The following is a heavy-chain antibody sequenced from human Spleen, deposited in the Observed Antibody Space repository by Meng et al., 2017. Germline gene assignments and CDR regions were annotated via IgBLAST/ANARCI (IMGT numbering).Heavy chain of an antibody. V-gene: IGHV1-69*13. CDR3: ARPAKPDYDILTGYYQNWFDP. J-gene: IGHJ5*02. D-gene: IGHD3-9*01. Sequence: SVKVSCKASGGTFSSYAISWVRQAPGQGLEWMGGIIPIFGTANYAQKFQGRVTITADESASTAYMELSSLRSEDTAVYYCARPAKPDYDILTGYYQNWFDPWGQGALVTVSS. CDR1: GGTFSSYA. CDR2: IIPIFGTA.